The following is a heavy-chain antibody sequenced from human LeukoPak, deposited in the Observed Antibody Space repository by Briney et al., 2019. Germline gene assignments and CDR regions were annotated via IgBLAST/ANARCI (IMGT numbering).Heavy chain of an antibody. V-gene: IGHV3-64*01. J-gene: IGHJ3*02. Sequence: GGSLRLSCAASGFTFSSYAMHWVRQAPGKGLEYVSAISSNGGSTYYANSVKGRFTISRDNSKNTLYLQMGSLRAEDMAVYYCARDQVARRTYYYDSGGYYHDAFDIWGQGTMVTVSS. CDR3: ARDQVARRTYYYDSGGYYHDAFDI. D-gene: IGHD3-22*01. CDR1: GFTFSSYA. CDR2: ISSNGGST.